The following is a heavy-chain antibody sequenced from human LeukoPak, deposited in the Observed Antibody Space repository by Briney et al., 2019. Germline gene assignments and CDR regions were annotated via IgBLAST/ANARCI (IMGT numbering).Heavy chain of an antibody. V-gene: IGHV1-18*01. CDR3: ARSRRPFITMIPSGMDV. D-gene: IGHD3-22*01. Sequence: ASVKVSCKASGYTFTSYGISWVRQAPGQGLEWMGWISAYNGNTNYAQKLQGRVTMTTDTSTSTAYMELRSLRSDDTAVYYCARSRRPFITMIPSGMDVWGQGTTVTVSS. CDR2: ISAYNGNT. J-gene: IGHJ6*02. CDR1: GYTFTSYG.